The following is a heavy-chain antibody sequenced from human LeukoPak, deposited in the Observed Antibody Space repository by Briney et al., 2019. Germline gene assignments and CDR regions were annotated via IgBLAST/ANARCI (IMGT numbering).Heavy chain of an antibody. V-gene: IGHV1-69*05. CDR2: IIPIFGTA. J-gene: IGHJ4*02. CDR1: GGTFSSYA. CDR3: ASRVRLEPNGFDN. Sequence: SVKVSCKASGGTFSSYAISWVRQAPGQGLEWMGGIIPIFGTANYAQKFQGRVTITTDESTSTAYMELSSLRSEDTAVYYCASRVRLEPNGFDNWGQGTLVPSPQ. D-gene: IGHD1-1*01.